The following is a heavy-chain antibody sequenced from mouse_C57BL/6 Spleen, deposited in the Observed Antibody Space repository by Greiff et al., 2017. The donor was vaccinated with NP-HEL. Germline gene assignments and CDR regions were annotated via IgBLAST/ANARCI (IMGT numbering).Heavy chain of an antibody. Sequence: DVHLVESGEGLVKPGGSLKLSCAASGFTFSSYAMSWVRQTPEKRLEWVAYISSGGDYIYYADTVKGRFTTSRDNARNTLYLQMSSLKSEDTAMYYCTRAITTVVATRYFDVWGTGTPVTVSS. CDR1: GFTFSSYA. CDR3: TRAITTVVATRYFDV. V-gene: IGHV5-9-1*02. D-gene: IGHD1-1*01. CDR2: ISSGGDYI. J-gene: IGHJ1*03.